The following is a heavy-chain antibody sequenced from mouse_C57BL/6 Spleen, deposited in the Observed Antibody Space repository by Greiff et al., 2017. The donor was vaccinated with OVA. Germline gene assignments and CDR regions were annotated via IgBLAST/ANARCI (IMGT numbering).Heavy chain of an antibody. J-gene: IGHJ2*01. CDR3: ARGYDGYSHFDY. V-gene: IGHV1-9*01. CDR1: GYTFTGYW. CDR2: ILPGSGST. D-gene: IGHD2-3*01. Sequence: QVQLKESGAELMKPGASVKLSCKATGYTFTGYWIGEILPGSGSTNYNEKFKGKATFTADTSSNTAYMQLSSLTTEDSAIYYCARGYDGYSHFDYWGQGTTLTVSS.